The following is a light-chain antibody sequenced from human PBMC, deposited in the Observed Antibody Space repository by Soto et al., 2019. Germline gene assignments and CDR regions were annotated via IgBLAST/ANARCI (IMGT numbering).Light chain of an antibody. CDR3: ALYVGSGTVV. J-gene: IGLJ2*01. CDR2: STN. CDR1: SASVLTSYY. V-gene: IGLV8-61*01. Sequence: QVVVSQEPSFSVSPGETVTLTCGLTSASVLTSYYPSWYQQTPGQAPRTLIYSTNIRSSGVPDRFSGSILGNKAALTITGAQADDESDYYCALYVGSGTVVFGGGTQLTVL.